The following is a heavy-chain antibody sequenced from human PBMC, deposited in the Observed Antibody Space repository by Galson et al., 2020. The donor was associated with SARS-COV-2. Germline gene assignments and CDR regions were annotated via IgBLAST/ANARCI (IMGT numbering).Heavy chain of an antibody. CDR3: ARRESSSWYVGYYYMDV. CDR2: IYYSGST. CDR1: GGSVSSGSYY. D-gene: IGHD6-13*01. Sequence: SETLSLTCTVSGGSVSSGSYYWSWIRQPPGKGLEWIGYIYYSGSTNYNPSLKSRVTISVDTSKNQFSLKLSSVTAADTAVYYCARRESSSWYVGYYYMDVWGKGTTVTVSS. V-gene: IGHV4-61*01. J-gene: IGHJ6*03.